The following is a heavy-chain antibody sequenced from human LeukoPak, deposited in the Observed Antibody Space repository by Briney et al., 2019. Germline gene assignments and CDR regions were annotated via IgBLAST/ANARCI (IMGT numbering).Heavy chain of an antibody. CDR3: AREDVDTYSMDV. CDR1: GGSISSGGYY. V-gene: IGHV4-31*03. Sequence: SQTLSLTCTVSGGSISSGGYYWSWIRQHPGKGLEWIGYIYYSGSTYYNPSLKSRVTISVDTSKNQFSQKLSSVTAADTAVYYCAREDVDTYSMDVWGQGTTVTVSS. CDR2: IYYSGST. J-gene: IGHJ6*02. D-gene: IGHD3/OR15-3a*01.